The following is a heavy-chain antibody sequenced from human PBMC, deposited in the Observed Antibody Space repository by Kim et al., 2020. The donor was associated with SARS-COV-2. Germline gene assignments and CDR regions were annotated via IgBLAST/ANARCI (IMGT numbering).Heavy chain of an antibody. CDR1: GGSISSSSYY. V-gene: IGHV4-39*07. D-gene: IGHD3-3*01. CDR2: IYYSGST. CDR3: ARVGRGPAMYYFDY. Sequence: SETLSLTCTVPGGSISSSSYYWGWIRQPPGKGLEWIGSIYYSGSTYYNPSLKSRVTISVDTSKNQFSLKLSSVTAADTAVYYCARVGRGPAMYYFDYWG. J-gene: IGHJ4*01.